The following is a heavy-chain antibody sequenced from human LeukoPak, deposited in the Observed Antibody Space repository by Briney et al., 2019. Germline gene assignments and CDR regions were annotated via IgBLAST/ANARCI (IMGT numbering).Heavy chain of an antibody. Sequence: PGGSLRLSCAASGFTFSSYEMNWVRQAPGKGLEWVSYISSSGSTIYYADSVKGRFTISRDNSENTLYLQMNSLRAEDTALYYCAKATGYLLWGQGTLVTVSS. J-gene: IGHJ4*02. CDR3: AKATGYLL. CDR1: GFTFSSYE. V-gene: IGHV3-48*03. D-gene: IGHD5-18*01. CDR2: ISSSGSTI.